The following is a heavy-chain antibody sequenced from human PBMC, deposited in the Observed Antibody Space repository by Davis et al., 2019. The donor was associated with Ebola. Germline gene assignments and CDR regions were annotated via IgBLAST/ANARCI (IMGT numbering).Heavy chain of an antibody. CDR2: TYYRSKWYT. V-gene: IGHV6-1*01. Sequence: SQTLSLTCAISGDSVSSNSASWNWIRQSPSRGLEWLGRTYYRSKWYTDHAVSVKSRMTINPDTSKNQFSLQLNSVTPEDTAVYSCARDAAATFGMDVWGQGTTVTVSS. CDR1: GDSVSSNSAS. J-gene: IGHJ6*02. CDR3: ARDAAATFGMDV. D-gene: IGHD2-15*01.